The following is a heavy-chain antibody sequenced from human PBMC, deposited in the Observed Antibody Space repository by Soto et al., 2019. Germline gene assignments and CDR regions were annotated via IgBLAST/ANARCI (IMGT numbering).Heavy chain of an antibody. V-gene: IGHV4-34*01. CDR3: ATPTPLRGAMITNINFDF. D-gene: IGHD3-10*01. CDR2: INHSGGT. CDR1: GGSFSAYY. Sequence: SETLSLTCAVYGGSFSAYYWSWIRQPPGNGLEWIGEINHSGGTSYNPSLKSRVTISVDTSKSQFSLKLTSVTAADRAVYYCATPTPLRGAMITNINFDFWGQGIPVTVSS. J-gene: IGHJ4*02.